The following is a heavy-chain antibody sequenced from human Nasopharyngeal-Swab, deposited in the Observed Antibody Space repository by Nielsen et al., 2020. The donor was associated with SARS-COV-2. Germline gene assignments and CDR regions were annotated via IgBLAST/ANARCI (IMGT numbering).Heavy chain of an antibody. J-gene: IGHJ6*03. V-gene: IGHV4-59*08. D-gene: IGHD3-3*01. Sequence: WIRQPPGKGLEWIGYIYYSGSTNYNPSLKSRVTISVDTSKNQFSLKLSSVTAADTAVYYCARQIYDFWSGYGLVYYYYMDVWGKGTTVTVPS. CDR2: IYYSGST. CDR3: ARQIYDFWSGYGLVYYYYMDV.